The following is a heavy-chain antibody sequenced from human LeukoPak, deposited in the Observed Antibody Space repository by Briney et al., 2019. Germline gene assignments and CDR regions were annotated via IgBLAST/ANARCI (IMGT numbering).Heavy chain of an antibody. CDR3: ARGIVVQPSANWFDP. CDR1: GYTFTTYA. Sequence: GASVKVSCKTSGYTFTTYAIHWVRQAPGQRLEWMGLINADDGNTSYSQRFQGRVTITRDTSANTAYMELSSLRFEDTAVYYCARGIVVQPSANWFDPWGQGTPVTVSS. V-gene: IGHV1-3*01. CDR2: INADDGNT. D-gene: IGHD2-2*01. J-gene: IGHJ5*02.